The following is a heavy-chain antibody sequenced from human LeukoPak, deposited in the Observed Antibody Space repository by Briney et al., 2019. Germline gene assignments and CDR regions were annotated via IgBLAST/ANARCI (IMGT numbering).Heavy chain of an antibody. D-gene: IGHD3-22*01. V-gene: IGHV4-61*02. CDR1: GDSISSGDYY. J-gene: IGHJ3*02. CDR3: ARGPYSYDSSGAFDI. CDR2: ISSSGST. Sequence: PSETLSLTCTVSGDSISSGDYYWSWFRQPAGKGLEWIGRISSSGSTNYNPSLKSRVTISVDTSKNQFSLKLSSVTAADTAVYFCARGPYSYDSSGAFDIWGQGTMVTVSS.